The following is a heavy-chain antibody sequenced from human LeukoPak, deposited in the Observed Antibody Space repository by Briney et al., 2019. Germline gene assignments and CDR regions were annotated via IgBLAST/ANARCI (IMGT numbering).Heavy chain of an antibody. Sequence: ASVKVSCKASGYTFTSYGISWVRQAPGQGLEWMGWISAYNGNTNYAQKLQGRVTMTTDTSTSTAYMELRSLRSDNTAVYYCARDSKEFWYQLPNHWGQGTLVTVSS. V-gene: IGHV1-18*01. CDR3: ARDSKEFWYQLPNH. J-gene: IGHJ5*02. CDR1: GYTFTSYG. D-gene: IGHD2-2*01. CDR2: ISAYNGNT.